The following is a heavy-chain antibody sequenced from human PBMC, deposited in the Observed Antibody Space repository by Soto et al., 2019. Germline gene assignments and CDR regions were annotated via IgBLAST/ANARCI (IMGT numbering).Heavy chain of an antibody. Sequence: QVQLQESGPGLVKPSQTLSLTCTVSGGSISSGGYYWSWIRQHPGKGLEWIGYIYYSGSTYYNPSLKSRVTISVDTSKNRFSLKLSSVTAADTAVYYCAREGVVRSGNWFDPWGQGTLVTVSS. J-gene: IGHJ5*02. D-gene: IGHD3-22*01. CDR3: AREGVVRSGNWFDP. CDR1: GGSISSGGYY. CDR2: IYYSGST. V-gene: IGHV4-31*03.